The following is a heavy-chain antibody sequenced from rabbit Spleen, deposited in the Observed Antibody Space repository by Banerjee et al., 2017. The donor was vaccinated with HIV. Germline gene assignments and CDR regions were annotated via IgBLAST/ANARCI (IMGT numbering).Heavy chain of an antibody. Sequence: QSLEESGGDLVKPGASLTLTCTASGFSFSSTYWIFWVRQAPGKGLEWIASVDGGTSGRTYYASWVKGRFTISKTSSTTVTLQMTSLTAADTATYFCASEINASGGNFKWWGQGTLVTVS. CDR3: ASEINASGGNFKW. CDR1: GFSFSSTYW. V-gene: IGHV1S40*01. D-gene: IGHD1-1*01. CDR2: VDGGTSGRT. J-gene: IGHJ3*01.